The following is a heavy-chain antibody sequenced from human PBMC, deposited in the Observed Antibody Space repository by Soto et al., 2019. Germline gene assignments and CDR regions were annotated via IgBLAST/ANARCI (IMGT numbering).Heavy chain of an antibody. V-gene: IGHV3-23*01. CDR1: GFTLSSYA. D-gene: IGHD3-22*01. Sequence: EVQLLESGGGLVQPGGSLRLSCAASGFTLSSYAMSWVRQAPGKGLEWVSAISDSGGSAYFADSVKGRFTISRDNSKNTLYLHMIRLRAEDTAVYYCAKAPYYYDSSGSHSLRWYLDLWGRGTLVTVSS. CDR3: AKAPYYYDSSGSHSLRWYLDL. CDR2: ISDSGGSA. J-gene: IGHJ2*01.